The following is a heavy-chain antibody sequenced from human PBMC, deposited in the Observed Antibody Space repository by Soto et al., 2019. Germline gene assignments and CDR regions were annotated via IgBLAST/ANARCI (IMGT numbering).Heavy chain of an antibody. Sequence: GSGPTLVNPTQTLTLTCTFSGFSLSTSGVGVGWIRQPPGKALEWLALIYWDDDKRYSPSLKSRLTITKDTSKNQVVLTMTNMDPVDTATYYCAHGGYCISTSCYAGWFDPWGQGTLVTVSS. CDR2: IYWDDDK. J-gene: IGHJ5*02. CDR1: GFSLSTSGVG. D-gene: IGHD2-2*01. V-gene: IGHV2-5*02. CDR3: AHGGYCISTSCYAGWFDP.